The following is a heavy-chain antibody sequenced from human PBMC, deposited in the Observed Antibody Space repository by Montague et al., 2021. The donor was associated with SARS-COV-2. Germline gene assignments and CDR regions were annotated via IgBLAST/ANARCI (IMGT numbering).Heavy chain of an antibody. D-gene: IGHD4-17*01. J-gene: IGHJ4*02. CDR3: ASELADYGDFDY. V-gene: IGHV3-30-3*01. CDR2: ISYDGSNK. Sequence: SLRLSCAATGFTFSSYWMSWVRQAPGKGLEWVAVISYDGSNKYYADSVKGRFTISGDNSKNTLYLQMNSLRAEDTAVYYCASELADYGDFDYWGQGTLVTVSS. CDR1: GFTFSSYW.